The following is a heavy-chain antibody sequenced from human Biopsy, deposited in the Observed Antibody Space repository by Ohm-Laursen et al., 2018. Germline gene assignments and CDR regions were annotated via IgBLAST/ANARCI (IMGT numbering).Heavy chain of an antibody. Sequence: SVKVSCKASGGTFSNYAISWVRQAPGQGLEWMGWINPNSGDTNYAQKFQGRVTMTRDTSTSTAYMEVSRLRSGDTAVYFCARNTGWYGDLYYFDYWGQGTLVTVSS. CDR3: ARNTGWYGDLYYFDY. D-gene: IGHD6-19*01. J-gene: IGHJ4*02. CDR1: GGTFSNYA. V-gene: IGHV1-2*02. CDR2: INPNSGDT.